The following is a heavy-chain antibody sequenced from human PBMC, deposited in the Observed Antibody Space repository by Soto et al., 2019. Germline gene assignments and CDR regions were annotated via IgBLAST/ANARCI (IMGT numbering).Heavy chain of an antibody. Sequence: PGESLKISCKGSGYSFTSYWIGWVRQMPGKGLEWMGIIYPGDSGTRYSPSFQGQVTISADKSISTAYLQWSSLKASDTAMYYCARQYYSNYVVTYMDVWGKGTTVTVSS. D-gene: IGHD4-4*01. CDR2: IYPGDSGT. V-gene: IGHV5-51*01. CDR3: ARQYYSNYVVTYMDV. J-gene: IGHJ6*03. CDR1: GYSFTSYW.